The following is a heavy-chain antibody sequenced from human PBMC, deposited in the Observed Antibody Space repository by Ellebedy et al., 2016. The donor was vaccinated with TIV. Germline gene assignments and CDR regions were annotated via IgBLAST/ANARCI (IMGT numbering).Heavy chain of an antibody. D-gene: IGHD6-6*01. CDR2: ITDSGGST. CDR3: AAPGYGSSSVDY. J-gene: IGHJ4*02. V-gene: IGHV3-23*01. Sequence: PGGSLRLSCAASGFTFSSYAMSWVRQAPGKGLEWLSSITDSGGSTYNADSVKGRFTISRDNSKNTLYLQRNSLRAEDKAVYYCAAPGYGSSSVDYWGQGALATVSS. CDR1: GFTFSSYA.